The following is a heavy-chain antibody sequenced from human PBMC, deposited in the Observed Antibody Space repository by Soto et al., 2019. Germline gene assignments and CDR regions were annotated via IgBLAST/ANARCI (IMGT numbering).Heavy chain of an antibody. V-gene: IGHV1-69*13. Sequence: SVKVSCKASGGTFSSYAISWVRQAPGQGLEWMGGIIPIFGTANYAQKFQGRVTITADESTSTAYMELSSLRSEDTAVYYCASRMYYYDSSVYPIPHRYYYYYGMDVWGQGTTVTVSS. J-gene: IGHJ6*02. CDR3: ASRMYYYDSSVYPIPHRYYYYYGMDV. CDR2: IIPIFGTA. CDR1: GGTFSSYA. D-gene: IGHD3-22*01.